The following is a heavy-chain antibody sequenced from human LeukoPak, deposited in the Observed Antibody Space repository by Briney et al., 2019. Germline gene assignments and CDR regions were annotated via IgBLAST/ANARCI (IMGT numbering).Heavy chain of an antibody. CDR3: AKGYYDSHRGFFQY. Sequence: QPGGSLRLSCKASGFTFHNYAVTWVRQAPGKGLDWVSTVSGTGTSTFYADSVKVRATISRDNSKNMLYLQMSSLRAEDTAMYYCAKGYYDSHRGFFQYWGLGTLVTVSS. D-gene: IGHD3-3*01. CDR1: GFTFHNYA. CDR2: VSGTGTST. J-gene: IGHJ4*02. V-gene: IGHV3-23*01.